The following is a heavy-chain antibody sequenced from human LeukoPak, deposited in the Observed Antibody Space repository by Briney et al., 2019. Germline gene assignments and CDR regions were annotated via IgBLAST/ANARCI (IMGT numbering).Heavy chain of an antibody. CDR1: GFTFSDHY. V-gene: IGHV3-72*01. J-gene: IGHJ4*02. Sequence: GGSLRLSCAASGFTFSDHYMDWVRQAPGKGLEWVGRTSNKANSYTTEYAASVKGRFTISRDDSKNSLYLQMNSLKTEDTAVYYCARDLGSSGYTTFDYWGQGTLVTVSS. CDR2: TSNKANSYTT. CDR3: ARDLGSSGYTTFDY. D-gene: IGHD3-22*01.